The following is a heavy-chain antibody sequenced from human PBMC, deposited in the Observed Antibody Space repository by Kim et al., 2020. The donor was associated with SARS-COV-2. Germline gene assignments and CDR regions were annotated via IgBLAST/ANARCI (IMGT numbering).Heavy chain of an antibody. J-gene: IGHJ4*02. D-gene: IGHD3-10*01. Sequence: ASVKVSCKASGYTFTGYYMHWVRQAPGQGLEWMGRINPNSGGTNYAQKFQGRVTMTRDTSISTAYMELSRLRSDDTAVYYCARVLLLWFGEFPHFDYWGQGTLVTVSS. V-gene: IGHV1-2*06. CDR3: ARVLLLWFGEFPHFDY. CDR2: INPNSGGT. CDR1: GYTFTGYY.